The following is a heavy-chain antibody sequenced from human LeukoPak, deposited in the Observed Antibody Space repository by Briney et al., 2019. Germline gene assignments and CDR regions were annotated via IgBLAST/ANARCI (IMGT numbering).Heavy chain of an antibody. CDR3: ARDSSWYHYWYFDL. Sequence: SETLSLTCTVAGGSISSYYWSWIRQPPGKGLEWIGYIYYGGSTNYNPSLKSRVTISVDMSKNQFSLKLSSVTAADTAVYYCARDSSWYHYWYFDLWGRGTLVTVSS. V-gene: IGHV4-59*01. D-gene: IGHD6-13*01. CDR1: GGSISSYY. J-gene: IGHJ2*01. CDR2: IYYGGST.